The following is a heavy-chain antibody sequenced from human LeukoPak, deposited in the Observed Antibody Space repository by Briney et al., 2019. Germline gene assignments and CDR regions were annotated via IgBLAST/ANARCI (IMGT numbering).Heavy chain of an antibody. Sequence: GGSLRLSCAASGFTFSSYAMHWVRQAPGKGLEWVAYINQDGSEKYSVDSVKGRFTISRDNAKDTLYLHMNSLTAEDTAVYYCARGAKWAYYFDYWGQGTLVTVSS. CDR3: ARGAKWAYYFDY. J-gene: IGHJ4*02. V-gene: IGHV3-7*01. CDR1: GFTFSSYA. CDR2: INQDGSEK. D-gene: IGHD1-26*01.